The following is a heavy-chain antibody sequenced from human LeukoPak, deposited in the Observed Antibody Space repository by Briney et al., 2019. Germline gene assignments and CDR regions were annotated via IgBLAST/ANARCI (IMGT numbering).Heavy chain of an antibody. D-gene: IGHD3-22*01. CDR1: GGSISSGGYY. Sequence: KPSETLSLTCTVSGGSISSGGYYWSWIRQHPGKGLEWIGYIYYSGSTYYNPSLKSRVTISVDTSKNQFSLKLSSVTAADTAVYYCASGANFDSSGYYYGHFDYWGQGTLVTVSS. V-gene: IGHV4-31*03. CDR2: IYYSGST. CDR3: ASGANFDSSGYYYGHFDY. J-gene: IGHJ4*02.